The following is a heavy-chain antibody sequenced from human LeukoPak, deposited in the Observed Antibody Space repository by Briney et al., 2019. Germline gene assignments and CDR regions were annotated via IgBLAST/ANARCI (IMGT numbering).Heavy chain of an antibody. CDR1: GFTFSSYS. CDR3: ARGLYPDYYVSSGSSPPEH. J-gene: IGHJ1*01. Sequence: GGSLRLSCAASGFTFSSYSMNWVRQAPGKGLEWASSISSSGSYIYYADSMQGRFTISRDNSKNSLFLQMNSLRAEDTAVYYFARGLYPDYYVSSGSSPPEHWGQGTLVTVSS. CDR2: ISSSGSYI. V-gene: IGHV3-21*01. D-gene: IGHD3-22*01.